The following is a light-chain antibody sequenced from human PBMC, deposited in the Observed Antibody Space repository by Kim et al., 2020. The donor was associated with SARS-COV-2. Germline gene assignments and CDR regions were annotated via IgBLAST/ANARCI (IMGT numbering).Light chain of an antibody. J-gene: IGKJ4*01. CDR1: QNIGSH. CDR3: QQSYRVRALS. CDR2: AAS. V-gene: IGKV1-39*01. Sequence: AYVGERVTITCRASQNIGSHLNWYQQRPGKVPKLLIHAASRLQSGVPSRFSGSGSGTDFTLSINSLQPEDFATYYCQQSYRVRALSFGGGTKVEIK.